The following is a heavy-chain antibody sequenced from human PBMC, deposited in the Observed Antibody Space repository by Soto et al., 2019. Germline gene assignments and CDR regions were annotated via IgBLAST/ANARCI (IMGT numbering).Heavy chain of an antibody. CDR1: GYTFTGYY. CDR2: INPNSGGT. Sequence: ASVKVSCKASGYTFTGYYMHWVRQAPGQGLEWMGWINPNSGGTNYAQKFQGRVTMTRDTSISTAYMELSRLRSDDTAVYYCARGYCSSTGCYTFLVDYYGSGLDYWGQGTLVTVSS. V-gene: IGHV1-2*02. J-gene: IGHJ4*02. CDR3: ARGYCSSTGCYTFLVDYYGSGLDY. D-gene: IGHD2-2*02.